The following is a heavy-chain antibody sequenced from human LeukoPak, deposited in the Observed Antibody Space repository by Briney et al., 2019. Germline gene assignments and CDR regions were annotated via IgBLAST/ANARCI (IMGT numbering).Heavy chain of an antibody. J-gene: IGHJ4*02. D-gene: IGHD5-12*01. Sequence: GESLKISCMGSGYSFTNYWIGWVRQVPGSGLEGMGVIYPSDSDTRYSPSFQGQVTISADKSIDTAHLQWSSLKASDTAMYYCARQRDSGFDFDSWGQGTLVTVSS. V-gene: IGHV5-51*01. CDR1: GYSFTNYW. CDR2: IYPSDSDT. CDR3: ARQRDSGFDFDS.